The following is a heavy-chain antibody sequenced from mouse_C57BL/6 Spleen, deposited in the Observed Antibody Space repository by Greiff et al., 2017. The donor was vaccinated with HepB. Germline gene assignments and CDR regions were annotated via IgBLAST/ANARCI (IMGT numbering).Heavy chain of an antibody. CDR1: GYAFSSYW. J-gene: IGHJ1*03. CDR3: ARRGRSNYWYFDV. Sequence: VQLQQSGPELVKPGASVKISCKASGYAFSSYWMNWVKQRPGKGLEWIGRIYPGDGDTNSNGKFKGKATLTADKSSSTAYMQLSSLTSEDSAVYFGARRGRSNYWYFDVWGTGTTVTVSS. CDR2: IYPGDGDT. V-gene: IGHV1-82*01. D-gene: IGHD1-1*01.